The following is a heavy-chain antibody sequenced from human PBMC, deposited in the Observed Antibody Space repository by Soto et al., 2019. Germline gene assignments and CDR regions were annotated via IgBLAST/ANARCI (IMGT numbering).Heavy chain of an antibody. J-gene: IGHJ4*02. V-gene: IGHV4-34*01. CDR1: GGSFSGYY. Sequence: QVQLQQWGAGLLKPSETLSLTCAVYGGSFSGYYWSWIRQPPGKGLEWIGEIHHSGSTTYNPSLKSRVTISVDTSKDQFSLKLSAVTAADTAVYYCARGNTVVTLWRRYFDYWGQGTLVTVSS. D-gene: IGHD2-21*01. CDR3: ARGNTVVTLWRRYFDY. CDR2: IHHSGST.